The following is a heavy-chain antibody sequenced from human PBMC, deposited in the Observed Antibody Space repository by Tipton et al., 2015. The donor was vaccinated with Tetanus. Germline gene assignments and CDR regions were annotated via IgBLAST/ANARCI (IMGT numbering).Heavy chain of an antibody. V-gene: IGHV4-34*01. D-gene: IGHD3-10*01. Sequence: LVKPTQTLSLICGVYGGSFSGYYWSWIRQPPGKGLEWIGEINHSGSTNYNPSLKSRVTMSVDTSKNQFSLRLRSVTAADTAVFYCAGLYYYDSASYPPYWGQGTLVTVSS. CDR1: GGSFSGYY. J-gene: IGHJ4*02. CDR3: AGLYYYDSASYPPY. CDR2: INHSGST.